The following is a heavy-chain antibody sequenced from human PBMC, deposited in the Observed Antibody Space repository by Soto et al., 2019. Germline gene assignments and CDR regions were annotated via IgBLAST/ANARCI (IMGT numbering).Heavy chain of an antibody. CDR3: ARGVTMVRGVIITGYYFDY. V-gene: IGHV1-46*03. J-gene: IGHJ4*02. D-gene: IGHD3-10*01. CDR1: GYTFTSYY. Sequence: QVQLVQSGAEVKKPGASVKVSCKASGYTFTSYYMHWVRQAPGQGLEWMGIINPSGGSTSYAQKFQGRVTTTRDTSTSTVYMELSSLRSEDTAVYYCARGVTMVRGVIITGYYFDYWGQGTLVTVSS. CDR2: INPSGGST.